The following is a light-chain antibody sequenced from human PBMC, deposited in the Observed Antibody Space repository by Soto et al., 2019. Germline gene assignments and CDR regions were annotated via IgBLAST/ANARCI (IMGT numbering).Light chain of an antibody. Sequence: QSVLTQPASVSRSPGQSITISCTGTSSDVGGYNYVSWYQHHPGKAPKLLIYDVSNRPSGISNRFSGSKSDNTASLTISGLQPEDEADYYCSSYTTSNTRQIVFGTGTKVTV. CDR1: SSDVGGYNY. CDR3: SSYTTSNTRQIV. J-gene: IGLJ1*01. CDR2: DVS. V-gene: IGLV2-14*03.